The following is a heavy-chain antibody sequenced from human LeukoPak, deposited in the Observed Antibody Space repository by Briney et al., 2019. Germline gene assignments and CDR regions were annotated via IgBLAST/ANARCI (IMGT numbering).Heavy chain of an antibody. CDR2: IIPILGIA. CDR1: GGTFSSYA. Sequence: EASVKVSCKASGGTFSSYAISWVRQAPGQGLEWMGRIIPILGIANYAQKFQGRVTITADKSTSTAYMELSSLRSEDTAVYYCARDPNSNXVNXMDVWGQGTTVTVSS. V-gene: IGHV1-69*04. CDR3: ARDPNSNXVNXMDV. J-gene: IGHJ6*02. D-gene: IGHD4-11*01.